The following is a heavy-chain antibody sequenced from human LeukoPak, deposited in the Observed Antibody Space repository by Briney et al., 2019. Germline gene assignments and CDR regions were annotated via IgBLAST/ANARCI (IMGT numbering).Heavy chain of an antibody. V-gene: IGHV1-46*01. Sequence: ASVKVSCKASGYTFTSYYMHWVRQAPGQGLEWMGIINPSGGSTSYAQKLQGRVTMTTDTSTSTAYMELRSLRSDDTAVHYCARARTMYYYDSSVDWGQGTLVTVSS. J-gene: IGHJ4*02. D-gene: IGHD3-22*01. CDR3: ARARTMYYYDSSVD. CDR1: GYTFTSYY. CDR2: INPSGGST.